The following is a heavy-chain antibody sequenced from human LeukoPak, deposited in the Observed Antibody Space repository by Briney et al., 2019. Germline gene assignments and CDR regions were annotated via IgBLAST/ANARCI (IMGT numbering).Heavy chain of an antibody. CDR2: ISGSGGST. CDR3: AKHYDFWSGSKYMDV. D-gene: IGHD3-3*01. V-gene: IGHV3-23*01. CDR1: GFTFSSYA. J-gene: IGHJ6*03. Sequence: GGSRRLSCAASGFTFSSYAMSWVRQAPGKGLEWVSTISGSGGSTYYADSVKGRFTISRDNSKNTLYLQMNSLRAEDTAVYYCAKHYDFWSGSKYMDVWGKGTTVTVSS.